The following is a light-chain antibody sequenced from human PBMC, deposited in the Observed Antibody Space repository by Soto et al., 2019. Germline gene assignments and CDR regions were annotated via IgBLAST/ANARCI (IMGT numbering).Light chain of an antibody. CDR1: QSVSSSY. Sequence: ENELTQSPGTLSLSPGERATLSCRASQSVSSSYLTWYQQKPGQAPRLLIYGASSRATDIPDRFSGSGSGTDFTLTISRLEPEDFAVYYCQQYDSSPVTFGQGTQLEIK. CDR2: GAS. V-gene: IGKV3-20*01. CDR3: QQYDSSPVT. J-gene: IGKJ2*01.